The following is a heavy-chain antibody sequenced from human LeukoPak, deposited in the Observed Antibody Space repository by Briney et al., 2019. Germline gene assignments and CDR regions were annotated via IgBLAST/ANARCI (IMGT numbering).Heavy chain of an antibody. D-gene: IGHD4/OR15-4a*01. CDR3: ARDQDYAFDY. Sequence: GGSLRLSCAASGFTFSSYSMNWVRQAPGKGLEWLSYITGSSTKTHYADSVKGRFTISRDNAKNSLYLQMNSLRDEDTAVYYCARDQDYAFDYGGQGTLVTVSS. CDR1: GFTFSSYS. V-gene: IGHV3-48*02. J-gene: IGHJ4*02. CDR2: ITGSSTKT.